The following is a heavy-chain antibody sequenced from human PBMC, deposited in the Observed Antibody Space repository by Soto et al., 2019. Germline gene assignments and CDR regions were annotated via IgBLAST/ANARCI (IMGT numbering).Heavy chain of an antibody. Sequence: GFIRLPYGASGFTCRDYWVHWVSQAPGKGLVWVSRINSDGSSTSYADSVKGRFTISRDNAKNTLYLQMNSLRAEDTAVYYCARSPTTVTTWVDYWCQGTLVTVSS. CDR3: ARSPTTVTTWVDY. J-gene: IGHJ4*02. D-gene: IGHD4-17*01. CDR1: GFTCRDYW. CDR2: INSDGSST. V-gene: IGHV3-74*01.